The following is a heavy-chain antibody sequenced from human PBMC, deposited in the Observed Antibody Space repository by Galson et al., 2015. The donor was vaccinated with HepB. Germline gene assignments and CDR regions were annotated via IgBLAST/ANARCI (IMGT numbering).Heavy chain of an antibody. V-gene: IGHV3-23*01. D-gene: IGHD4-17*01. J-gene: IGHJ5*01. CDR2: LSNSGSNT. CDR3: AKSLTVTSIFDS. Sequence: SLRLSCAASGFTFSSYAMHRVRQAPGKGLEWVSALSNSGSNTYYADSVKGRFTISRDNSKSTLYLQMNSLRAEDTALYYCAKSLTVTSIFDSWGQGTLVTVSS. CDR1: GFTFSSYA.